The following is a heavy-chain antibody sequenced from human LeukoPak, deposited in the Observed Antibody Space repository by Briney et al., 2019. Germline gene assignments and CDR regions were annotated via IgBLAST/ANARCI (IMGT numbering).Heavy chain of an antibody. CDR1: GFTFSSYT. CDR2: ISDPHSGSET. CDR3: AVPQWELLN. Sequence: GGSLRLSCAASGFTFSSYTMNWVRQALGQGLEWVSTISDPHSGSETHYADSVQGRFTISRDDSQNMVYLQMDSLGAEDTAVYYCAVPQWELLNWGQGTLVTVSS. J-gene: IGHJ4*02. D-gene: IGHD1-26*01. V-gene: IGHV3-23*01.